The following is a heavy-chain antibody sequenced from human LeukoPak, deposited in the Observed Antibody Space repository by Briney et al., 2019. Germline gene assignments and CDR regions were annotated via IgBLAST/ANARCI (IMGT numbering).Heavy chain of an antibody. J-gene: IGHJ4*02. CDR2: IYWNDNK. Sequence: NQSGPTLVKPTQTLTLTCTFSGFSLSTNGAGVGWVRQPPGKALEWLALIYWNDNKFYSPSLRSRLTITKDTSKNQVVLTMTNMDPVDTATFYCAHQRTLNDYFRPFEHWGQGALVTVSS. CDR1: GFSLSTNGAG. V-gene: IGHV2-5*01. CDR3: AHQRTLNDYFRPFEH. D-gene: IGHD3-9*01.